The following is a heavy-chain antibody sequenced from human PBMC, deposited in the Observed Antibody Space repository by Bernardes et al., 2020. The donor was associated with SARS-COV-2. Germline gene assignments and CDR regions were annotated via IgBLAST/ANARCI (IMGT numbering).Heavy chain of an antibody. D-gene: IGHD5-18*01. CDR2: IYYSGDT. CDR1: GASIRSGGDY. CDR3: ARGTWIELWLGGNWFDP. Sequence: TLSLTCTVSGASIRSGGDYWSWIRQHPGKGLEWIGYIYYSGDTHYNPSLKSRASISVDTSKNQFSLRLSSVTAADTAVYYCARGTWIELWLGGNWFDPWGQGSLVTVSS. V-gene: IGHV4-31*03. J-gene: IGHJ5*02.